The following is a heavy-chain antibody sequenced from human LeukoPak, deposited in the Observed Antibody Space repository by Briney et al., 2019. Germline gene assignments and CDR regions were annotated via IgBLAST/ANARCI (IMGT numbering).Heavy chain of an antibody. CDR1: GGSISSGDYY. V-gene: IGHV4-30-4*01. CDR2: IYYSGST. J-gene: IGHJ6*02. Sequence: KTSQTLSLTCTVSGGSISSGDYYWRWIRQPPGKGLEWIGYIYYSGSTYYNPSLKSRVTISVDTSKNQFSLKLSSVTAADTAVYYCARDLGYYDSSGYYYYYYGMDVWGQGTTVTVSS. D-gene: IGHD3-22*01. CDR3: ARDLGYYDSSGYYYYYYGMDV.